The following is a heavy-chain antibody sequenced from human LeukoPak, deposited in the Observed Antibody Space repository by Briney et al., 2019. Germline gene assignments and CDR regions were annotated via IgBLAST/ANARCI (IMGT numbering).Heavy chain of an antibody. D-gene: IGHD2-2*01. Sequence: GGSLRLSCAASGFTFSGYWMHWVRQAPGQGLVWVSRINTDGGSTSYADSVKGRFTIRRDNAKNALYLQMNSLRAEDTAVYYCVRLGYCSSNSCPFDYWGQGTLVTVSS. J-gene: IGHJ4*02. CDR3: VRLGYCSSNSCPFDY. CDR1: GFTFSGYW. V-gene: IGHV3-74*01. CDR2: INTDGGST.